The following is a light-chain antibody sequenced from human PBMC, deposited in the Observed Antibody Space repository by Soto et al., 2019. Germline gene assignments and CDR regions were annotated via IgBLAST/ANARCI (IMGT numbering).Light chain of an antibody. CDR3: QQLERFPLT. Sequence: IPVTPSTSSLSASIGYIVPITCRAGQGISNFLAWYQQKPGKAPKLLIYAASTLESGVPSRFSGSGSGTDFTLTISSLQAEDFATYYCQQLERFPLTVGGGTKVDIK. V-gene: IGKV1-9*01. CDR1: QGISNF. CDR2: AAS. J-gene: IGKJ4*01.